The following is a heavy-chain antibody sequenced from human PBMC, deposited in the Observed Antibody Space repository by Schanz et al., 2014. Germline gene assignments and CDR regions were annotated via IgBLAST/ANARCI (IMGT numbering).Heavy chain of an antibody. CDR2: FSLDTDRI. Sequence: EGQLVESGGVLVQPVRSLRLSCAGSGLNFRQYAIHWVRHAPGKGLEWVAGFSLDTDRIDYGDSVKGRFTVSWDNSKTSLYLQMNSLRPEDTALYYCTKDILPGGADVWGQGTTVTVSS. J-gene: IGHJ6*02. CDR1: GLNFRQYA. D-gene: IGHD3-3*02. CDR3: TKDILPGGADV. V-gene: IGHV3-9*01.